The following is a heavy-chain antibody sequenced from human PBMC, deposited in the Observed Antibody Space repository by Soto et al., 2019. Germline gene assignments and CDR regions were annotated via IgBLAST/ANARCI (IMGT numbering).Heavy chain of an antibody. D-gene: IGHD6-13*01. CDR2: ISGSGGYI. J-gene: IGHJ4*02. CDR1: GFTFSSYS. CDR3: ARDRQSTPWYAADY. Sequence: GSLRLSCEGSGFTFSSYSMNWVRQAPGKGLEWVSSISGSGGYIYYADSVKGRFTISRDNAKNSLYLQMTSLRDEDTALYYCARDRQSTPWYAADYWGQGSLVTVSS. V-gene: IGHV3-21*01.